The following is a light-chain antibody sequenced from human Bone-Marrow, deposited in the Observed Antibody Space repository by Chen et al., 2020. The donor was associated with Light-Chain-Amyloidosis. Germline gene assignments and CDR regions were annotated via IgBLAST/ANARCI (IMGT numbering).Light chain of an antibody. CDR1: SGSIATNY. Sequence: FMLTQPHSVSESPGKTVIISCTRSSGSIATNYVQWYQQRPGSSPTTVIYGDDQRPSGVPDRFSGSSDRSSDSATLTISGLENEDEADCYWQANRGSSQGVFGGGTKLTVL. CDR3: QANRGSSQGV. CDR2: GDD. V-gene: IGLV6-57*01. J-gene: IGLJ3*02.